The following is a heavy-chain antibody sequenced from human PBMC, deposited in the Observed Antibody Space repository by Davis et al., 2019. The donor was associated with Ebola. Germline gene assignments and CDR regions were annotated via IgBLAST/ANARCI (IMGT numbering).Heavy chain of an antibody. V-gene: IGHV4-61*08. CDR3: ARHTGYSGYPDY. J-gene: IGHJ4*02. Sequence: PGGSLRLSCTVSGGSISSGDYYWSWIRQPPGKGLEWIGYIYYSGSTNYNPSLKSRVTISVDTSKNQFSLKLSSVTAADTAVYYCARHTGYSGYPDYWGQGTLVTVSS. CDR2: IYYSGST. CDR1: GGSISSGDYY. D-gene: IGHD5-12*01.